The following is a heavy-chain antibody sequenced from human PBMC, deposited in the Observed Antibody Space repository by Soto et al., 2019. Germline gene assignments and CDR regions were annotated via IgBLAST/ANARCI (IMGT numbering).Heavy chain of an antibody. V-gene: IGHV4-61*01. CDR1: GGSVSSGSYY. J-gene: IGHJ6*02. CDR2: IYYSGST. D-gene: IGHD3-22*01. CDR3: ARDVRNYYDSSGSPYYYYGMDV. Sequence: KTSETLSLTCTVSGGSVSSGSYYWSWIRQPPGKGLEWIGYIYYSGSTNYNPSLKSRVTISVDTSKNQFSLKLSSVTAADTAVYYCARDVRNYYDSSGSPYYYYGMDVWGQGTTVTVSS.